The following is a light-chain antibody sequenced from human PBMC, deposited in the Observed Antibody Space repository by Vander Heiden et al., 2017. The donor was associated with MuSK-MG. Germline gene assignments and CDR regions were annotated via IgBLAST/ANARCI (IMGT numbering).Light chain of an antibody. Sequence: EIVMTQSPVILSVSPGERATLSCRASQSISNSLAWYQQKPGQAPRLLIFGTSTRATGIPARFSGSGYGTEFTLTISSRQSEDSAVYYCQQDNNWPQVNFGGGTKVEIK. CDR2: GTS. CDR3: QQDNNWPQVN. CDR1: QSISNS. J-gene: IGKJ4*01. V-gene: IGKV3-15*01.